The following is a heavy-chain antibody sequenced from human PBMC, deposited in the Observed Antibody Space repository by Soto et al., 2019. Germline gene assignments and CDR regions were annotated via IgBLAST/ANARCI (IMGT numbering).Heavy chain of an antibody. Sequence: GGSLRLSCAASGFTVSSNYMSWVRQAPGKGLEWVSVIYSGGSTYYADSVKGRFTISRDNSKNTLYLQMNSLRAEDTAAYYCARDTILREYSGYDSRYYYYYYYMDVWGKGTTVTVSS. J-gene: IGHJ6*03. CDR2: IYSGGST. V-gene: IGHV3-66*01. CDR1: GFTVSSNY. CDR3: ARDTILREYSGYDSRYYYYYYYMDV. D-gene: IGHD5-12*01.